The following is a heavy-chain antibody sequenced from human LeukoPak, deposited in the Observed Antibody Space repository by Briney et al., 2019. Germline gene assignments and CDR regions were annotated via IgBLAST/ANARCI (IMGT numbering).Heavy chain of an antibody. Sequence: SGTLSLTCTVSGGSISSYYWTWVRQPPGKGLEWIGFIYYSGNTNYNPSLNSRLTMSIDTSKKQFSLKLSSVTAADTAVYFCARAKFTNYAFDIWGQGTMVTVSS. D-gene: IGHD2-8*01. CDR3: ARAKFTNYAFDI. CDR2: IYYSGNT. CDR1: GGSISSYY. J-gene: IGHJ3*02. V-gene: IGHV4-59*01.